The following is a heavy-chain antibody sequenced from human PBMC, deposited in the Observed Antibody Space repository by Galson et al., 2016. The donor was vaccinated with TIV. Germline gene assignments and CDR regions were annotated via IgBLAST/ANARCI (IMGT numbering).Heavy chain of an antibody. Sequence: SVKVSCKVSGNSLNELVIHWVRQAPGKGLEWMGGFDPEVSKTVYAQMLQGRVTMAADTSRNTAYMELGSLRFEDTAVYYCARVPWFPGLSLDNWGQGTLVTVSS. CDR2: FDPEVSKT. V-gene: IGHV1-24*01. J-gene: IGHJ4*02. CDR1: GNSLNELV. CDR3: ARVPWFPGLSLDN. D-gene: IGHD2/OR15-2a*01.